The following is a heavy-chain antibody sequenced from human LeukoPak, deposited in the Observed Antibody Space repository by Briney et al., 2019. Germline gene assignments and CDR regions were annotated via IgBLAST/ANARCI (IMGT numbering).Heavy chain of an antibody. J-gene: IGHJ4*02. CDR3: ARDVRGWSGFDY. D-gene: IGHD3-3*01. V-gene: IGHV4-4*07. CDR1: AGSISSYY. Sequence: SETLSLTCSVSAGSISSYYWSWIRQPAGKGLEWIGRIYTTGSTDYNPPLKSRVTMSVDTSKNQFSLNLSSVTAADTAVYYCARDVRGWSGFDYWGQGTLVTVSS. CDR2: IYTTGST.